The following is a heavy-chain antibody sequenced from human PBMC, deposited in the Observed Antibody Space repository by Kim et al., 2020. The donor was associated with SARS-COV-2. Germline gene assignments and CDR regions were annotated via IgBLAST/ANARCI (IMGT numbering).Heavy chain of an antibody. D-gene: IGHD6-13*01. CDR3: ARSEVIAAAGTTFSWFDP. CDR2: ISSSGSTI. Sequence: GGSLRLSCAASGFTFSDYYMSWIRQAPGKGLEWVSYISSSGSTIYYADSVKGRFTISRDNAKNSLYLQMNSLRAEDTAVYYCARSEVIAAAGTTFSWFDPWGQGTLVTVSS. V-gene: IGHV3-11*04. J-gene: IGHJ5*02. CDR1: GFTFSDYY.